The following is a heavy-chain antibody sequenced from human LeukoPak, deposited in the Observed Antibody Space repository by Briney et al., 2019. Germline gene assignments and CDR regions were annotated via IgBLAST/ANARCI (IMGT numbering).Heavy chain of an antibody. CDR2: ISGSGGST. D-gene: IGHD1-26*01. CDR3: AKRRWPVGATTFDY. V-gene: IGHV3-23*01. Sequence: GGSLRLSCAASGFTFSSYAMSWVRQAPGKGLEWVSSISGSGGSTYYADSVKGRFTISRDNSKNTLYLQMNSLRAEDTAVYYCAKRRWPVGATTFDYWGQGTLVTVSS. J-gene: IGHJ4*02. CDR1: GFTFSSYA.